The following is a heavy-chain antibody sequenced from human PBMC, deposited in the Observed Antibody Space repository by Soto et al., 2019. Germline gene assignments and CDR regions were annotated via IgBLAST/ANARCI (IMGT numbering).Heavy chain of an antibody. CDR2: IYYSGST. CDR1: GGSVSSGSYY. J-gene: IGHJ4*02. D-gene: IGHD4-17*01. CDR3: AKMDYGDSSDY. V-gene: IGHV4-61*01. Sequence: SETLSLTCTVSGGSVSSGSYYWSWIRQPPGKGLEWIGYIYYSGSTNYNPSLKSRVTISVDTSKNQFSLKLSSVTAADTAVYYCAKMDYGDSSDYWGQGTLVTVSS.